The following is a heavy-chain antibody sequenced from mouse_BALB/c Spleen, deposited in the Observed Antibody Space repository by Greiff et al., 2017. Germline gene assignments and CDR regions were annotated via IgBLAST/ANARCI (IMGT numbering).Heavy chain of an antibody. CDR2: IYPGSGNN. Sequence: QVQLQQSGAELARPGASVKLSCKASGYTFTDYYINWVKQRTGQGLEWIGEIYPGSGNNYYNEKFKGKATLTADKSSSTAYMQLSSLTSEDSAVYFCARLNGNWYFDVWGAGTTVTVSS. J-gene: IGHJ1*01. CDR1: GYTFTDYY. V-gene: IGHV1-77*01. CDR3: ARLNGNWYFDV. D-gene: IGHD2-1*01.